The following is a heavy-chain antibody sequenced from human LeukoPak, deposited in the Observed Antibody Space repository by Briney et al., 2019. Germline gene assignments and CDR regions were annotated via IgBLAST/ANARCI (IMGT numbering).Heavy chain of an antibody. V-gene: IGHV3-48*01. CDR1: GFTFSSYA. CDR3: AKESRPCGGDCYANFDY. J-gene: IGHJ4*02. Sequence: GGSLRLSCAASGFTFSSYAMHWVRQAPGKGLEWVSYISSSGSTIYYADSVKGRFTISRDNSKNTLYLQMNSLRAEDTAVYYCAKESRPCGGDCYANFDYWGQGTLVTVSS. D-gene: IGHD2-21*02. CDR2: ISSSGSTI.